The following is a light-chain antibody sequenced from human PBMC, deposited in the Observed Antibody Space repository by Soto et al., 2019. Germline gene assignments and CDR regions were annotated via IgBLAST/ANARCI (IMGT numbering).Light chain of an antibody. J-gene: IGKJ1*01. CDR1: HSVSRF. CDR2: DAS. V-gene: IGKV3-11*01. Sequence: EIVLTQSPATLSLSPGERATLSCRASHSVSRFLAWYQQRPGQAPRLLIYDASNRATGIPARFSGSGSGTDFTLTISSLDPEDFAVYYCQQRSNWPVTFGQGTKVELK. CDR3: QQRSNWPVT.